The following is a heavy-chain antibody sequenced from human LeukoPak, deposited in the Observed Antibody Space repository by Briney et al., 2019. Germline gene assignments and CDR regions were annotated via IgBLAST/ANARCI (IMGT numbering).Heavy chain of an antibody. CDR1: GDSISIGGSY. CDR3: ARDRSGGSGNDAFDI. Sequence: PSETLSLTCTVSGDSISIGGSYWSWIRQHPGKGLEWIAYIYFSGITYYNPSLKSRVTMSVDTSKNQFSLNLTSVTAADTALYYCARDRSGGSGNDAFDIWGQGTMVIVSS. CDR2: IYFSGIT. J-gene: IGHJ3*02. D-gene: IGHD2-15*01. V-gene: IGHV4-31*03.